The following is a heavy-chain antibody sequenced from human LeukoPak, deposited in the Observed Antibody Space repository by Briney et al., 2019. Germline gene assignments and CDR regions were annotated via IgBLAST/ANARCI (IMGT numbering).Heavy chain of an antibody. CDR1: GYTFTNYR. CDR2: ISAYNGNT. CDR3: ARDQSVRLLQTSSTYFKDVLAI. V-gene: IGHV1-18*01. D-gene: IGHD6-13*01. Sequence: ASVKVSCQTSGYTFTNYRISWVRQAPGLGLEWMGWISAYNGNTNYAQKVQGRVTMTTDTSTSTAYMELRSLRFDDTAVYYCARDQSVRLLQTSSTYFKDVLAIWGQGSMVTVSS. J-gene: IGHJ3*02.